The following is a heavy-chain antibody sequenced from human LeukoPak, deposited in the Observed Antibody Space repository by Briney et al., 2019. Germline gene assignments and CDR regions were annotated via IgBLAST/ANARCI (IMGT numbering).Heavy chain of an antibody. CDR2: VYSSGST. CDR1: GGSIRSYY. CDR3: ARGGPNFWSGYFDY. D-gene: IGHD3-3*01. Sequence: SETLSLTCTVSGGSIRSYYWSWIRQPAGKGLEWIGRVYSSGSTDYNPSLKSRVTMSVDTSKNQFSLKVTSVTAADTAVYYCARGGPNFWSGYFDYWGQGSLVTVSS. V-gene: IGHV4-4*07. J-gene: IGHJ4*02.